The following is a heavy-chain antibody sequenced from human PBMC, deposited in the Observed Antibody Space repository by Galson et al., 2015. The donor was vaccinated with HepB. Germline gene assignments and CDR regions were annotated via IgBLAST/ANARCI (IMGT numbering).Heavy chain of an antibody. CDR3: ARLLEVSGSYYFFDY. Sequence: SVKVSCKASGYTFTSYGISWVRQAPGQGLEWMGWISAYNGNTNYAQKLQGRVTMTTDTSTSTAYMELRSLRSDDTAVYYCARLLEVSGSYYFFDYWGQGTLVTVSS. CDR1: GYTFTSYG. CDR2: ISAYNGNT. J-gene: IGHJ4*02. V-gene: IGHV1-18*01. D-gene: IGHD1-26*01.